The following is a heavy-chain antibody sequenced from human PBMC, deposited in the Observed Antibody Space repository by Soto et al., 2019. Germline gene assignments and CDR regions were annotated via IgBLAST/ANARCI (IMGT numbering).Heavy chain of an antibody. Sequence: PGGSLRLSCAASGFTFSSYAMSWVRQAPGKGLEWVSAISGSGGSTYYADAVKGRFTISRDNSKNTLYLQMNSLRAEDTAVYYCAKAGLAVAGTHYYYYGMDVWGQGTTVTVSS. CDR3: AKAGLAVAGTHYYYYGMDV. CDR2: ISGSGGST. V-gene: IGHV3-23*01. CDR1: GFTFSSYA. J-gene: IGHJ6*02. D-gene: IGHD6-19*01.